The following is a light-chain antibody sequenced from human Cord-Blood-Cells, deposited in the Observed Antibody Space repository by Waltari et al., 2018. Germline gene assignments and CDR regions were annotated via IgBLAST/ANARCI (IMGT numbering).Light chain of an antibody. CDR3: QQLNSYPIT. Sequence: DIQLTQSPSFLSASVVARVTITCPASQGIRSYLAWNQQKPGKAPKLLIYAASTLQSGVPSRFSGSGSGTEFTLTISSLKPEDFATYYCQQLNSYPITFGQGTRLEIK. CDR2: AAS. V-gene: IGKV1-9*01. J-gene: IGKJ5*01. CDR1: QGIRSY.